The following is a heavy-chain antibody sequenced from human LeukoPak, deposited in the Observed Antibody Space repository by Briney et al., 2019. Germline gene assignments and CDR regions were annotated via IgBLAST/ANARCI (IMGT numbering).Heavy chain of an antibody. CDR1: GFTFSSYA. CDR2: ISGSGGST. CDR3: AKRRWRQYYDFWSGYYTDYYYGMDV. J-gene: IGHJ6*02. D-gene: IGHD3-3*01. V-gene: IGHV3-23*01. Sequence: GGSLRLSCAASGFTFSSYAMSWVRQAPGKGLEWVSAISGSGGSTYYADSVKGRFTISRDNSKNTLYLQMNSLRAEDTAVYYCAKRRWRQYYDFWSGYYTDYYYGMDVWGQGTTVTVSS.